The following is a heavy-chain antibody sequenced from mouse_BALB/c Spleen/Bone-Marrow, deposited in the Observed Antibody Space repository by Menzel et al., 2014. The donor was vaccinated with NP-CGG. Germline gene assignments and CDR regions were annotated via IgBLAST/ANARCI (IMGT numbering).Heavy chain of an antibody. CDR3: ARDLYYYGFDY. J-gene: IGHJ2*01. CDR2: IWGDGST. D-gene: IGHD1-1*01. Sequence: QVQLQQSGPGLVAPSQSLSITCTVSGFSLTDYGVNWVRQPPGKNLEWLGMIWGDGSTDYNSALRSRLSISKDNSQSQVFLKMNSLETDDTARYYCARDLYYYGFDYWDQGTTLTVSS. CDR1: GFSLTDYG. V-gene: IGHV2-6-7*01.